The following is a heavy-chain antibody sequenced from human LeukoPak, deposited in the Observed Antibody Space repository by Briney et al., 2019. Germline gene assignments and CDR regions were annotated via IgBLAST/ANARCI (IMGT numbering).Heavy chain of an antibody. CDR1: GGSISSSSYY. Sequence: SETLSFTCTVSGGSISSSSYYWGWIRQPPGKGLEWIGSIYYTGTTYYKSSLKSRVTISVDTSKNQFSLKLNSVTAADTAVYYCARDHGYANWFDPWGQGTLVTVSS. J-gene: IGHJ5*02. V-gene: IGHV4-39*07. D-gene: IGHD5-18*01. CDR3: ARDHGYANWFDP. CDR2: IYYTGTT.